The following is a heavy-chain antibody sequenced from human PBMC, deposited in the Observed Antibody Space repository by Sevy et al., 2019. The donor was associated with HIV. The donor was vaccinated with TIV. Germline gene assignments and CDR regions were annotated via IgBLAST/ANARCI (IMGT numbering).Heavy chain of an antibody. J-gene: IGHJ5*02. V-gene: IGHV2-5*02. D-gene: IGHD5-12*01. CDR3: AHTGGGGWLQGP. CDR1: GFSLSTSGVG. CDR2: IYWDDDK. Sequence: SGPTLVNPTQTLTLTCTFSGFSLSTSGVGVGWIRQPPGKALEWLALIYWDDDKRDSPSLKSRLTITKDTSKNQVVLTMTNVDPVDTATYYCAHTGGGGWLQGPWGQGTLVTVSS.